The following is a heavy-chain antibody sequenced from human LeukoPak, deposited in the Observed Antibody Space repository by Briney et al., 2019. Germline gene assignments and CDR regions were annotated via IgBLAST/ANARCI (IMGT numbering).Heavy chain of an antibody. J-gene: IGHJ4*02. Sequence: ASVKVSCKASGYTFTSYEINWVRQATGQGLEWMGWMNPNSGNTGYAQKFQGRVTMTRNTSISTAYMELSSLRSEDTAVYYCARGQSSDGYGSGPDFDYWGQGTLVTVSS. CDR1: GYTFTSYE. V-gene: IGHV1-8*01. D-gene: IGHD3-10*01. CDR2: MNPNSGNT. CDR3: ARGQSSDGYGSGPDFDY.